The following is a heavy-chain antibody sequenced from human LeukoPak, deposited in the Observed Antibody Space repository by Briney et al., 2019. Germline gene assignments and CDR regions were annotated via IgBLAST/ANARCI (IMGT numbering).Heavy chain of an antibody. J-gene: IGHJ5*02. D-gene: IGHD2-15*01. CDR1: GYTFTSYA. CDR2: INAGNGNT. V-gene: IGHV1-3*01. CDR3: ARVLGFCRGGSGPRGFDP. Sequence: ASVKVSCKASGYTFTSYAMHWVRQAPGQRLEWMGWINAGNGNTKYSQKFQGRVTITRDTSASTAYMELSSLRSEDTAVYYCARVLGFCRGGSGPRGFDPGGQGTLVPVSS.